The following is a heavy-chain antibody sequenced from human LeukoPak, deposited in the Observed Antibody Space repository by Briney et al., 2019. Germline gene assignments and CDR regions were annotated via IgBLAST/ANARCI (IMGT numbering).Heavy chain of an antibody. J-gene: IGHJ3*02. CDR1: GGPIRSYY. D-gene: IGHD4-23*01. CDR2: IYYSRSS. CDR3: ARDGGADAFDI. Sequence: PSETLSLTRTLSGGPIRSYYWSRIAQPPGKELAWIGYIYYSRSSNYTPLLKSRVTISVDTSKNQFSLKLSSATAADTAVYYCARDGGADAFDIWGQGTMVTVSS. V-gene: IGHV4-59*01.